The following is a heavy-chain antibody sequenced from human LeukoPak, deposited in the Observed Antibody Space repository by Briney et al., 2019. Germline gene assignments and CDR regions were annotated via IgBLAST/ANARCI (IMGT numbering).Heavy chain of an antibody. D-gene: IGHD2-8*01. CDR2: INPSGGST. Sequence: APVKVSCKASGYTFTSYYMHWVRQAPGQGLEWMGIINPSGGSTSYAQKFQGRVTMTRDTSTSTVYMELSSLRFEDTAVYYCARDLGLMSPFDYWGQGTLVTVSS. J-gene: IGHJ4*02. CDR3: ARDLGLMSPFDY. V-gene: IGHV1-46*01. CDR1: GYTFTSYY.